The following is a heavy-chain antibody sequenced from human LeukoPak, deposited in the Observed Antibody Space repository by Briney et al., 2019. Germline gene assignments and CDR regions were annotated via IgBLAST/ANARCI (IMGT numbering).Heavy chain of an antibody. CDR2: IDYSGDT. Sequence: PSETLSLTCTVSGGAISGYYWSWIRQPPGKALEWIAYIDYSGDTNSNPSLKSRVTISVDTSKNQFSLRLDSVTAADAAFYYCARHPPGLRYFDPWGQGTLVTVSS. V-gene: IGHV4-59*08. J-gene: IGHJ5*02. D-gene: IGHD3-9*01. CDR1: GGAISGYY. CDR3: ARHPPGLRYFDP.